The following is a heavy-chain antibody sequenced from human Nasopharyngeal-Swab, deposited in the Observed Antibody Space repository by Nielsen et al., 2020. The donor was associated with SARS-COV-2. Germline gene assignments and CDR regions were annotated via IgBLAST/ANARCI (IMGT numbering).Heavy chain of an antibody. CDR3: ARDLYYDSSGHWYYYYGMDV. V-gene: IGHV1-69*13. J-gene: IGHJ6*01. D-gene: IGHD3-22*01. CDR2: IIPIFGTA. CDR1: GCTFSSYA. Sequence: SVKVSCKASGCTFSSYAISWVRQAHGQGLEWMGGIIPIFGTANYAQKFQGRVTITADESTSTAYMELSSLRSEDTAVYYCARDLYYDSSGHWYYYYGMDVWGQRTTVTVSS.